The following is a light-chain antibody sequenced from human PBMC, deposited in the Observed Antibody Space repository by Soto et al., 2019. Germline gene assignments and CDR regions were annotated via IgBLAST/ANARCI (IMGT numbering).Light chain of an antibody. V-gene: IGLV1-40*01. CDR3: QAYDSSLRGPV. CDR1: RSNIGAGYD. Sequence: QSVLTQPPSVSGAPGQRVAISCTGSRSNIGAGYDVHWYQQLPGAAPKLLIYGNNNRPSGVPDRFSGSKSGTSASLAITGLQVDDEADYYCQAYDSSLRGPVFGGGTKVTVL. J-gene: IGLJ2*01. CDR2: GNN.